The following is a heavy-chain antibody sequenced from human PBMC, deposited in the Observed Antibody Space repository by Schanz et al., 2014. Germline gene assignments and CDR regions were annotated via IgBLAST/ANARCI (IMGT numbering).Heavy chain of an antibody. CDR3: TRGGYNYALSSFDI. V-gene: IGHV1-18*01. CDR2: ITAYNGDT. Sequence: QVQLVQSGAEVKKPGASVKVSCKASGYTFTSYGISWVRQAPGQGLEWMGWITAYNGDTNYALKLQGSIPMATDTTTGTAYMELRSLRSDATSLYYCTRGGYNYALSSFDIWGQGTMVTVSS. J-gene: IGHJ3*02. CDR1: GYTFTSYG. D-gene: IGHD5-18*01.